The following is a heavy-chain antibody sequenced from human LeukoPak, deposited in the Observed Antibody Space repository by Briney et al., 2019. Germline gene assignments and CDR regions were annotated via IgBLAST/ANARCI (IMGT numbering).Heavy chain of an antibody. CDR1: GFTFSSYG. CDR3: ATYRQVLLPFES. D-gene: IGHD2-8*02. CDR2: ISGSGGST. J-gene: IGHJ4*02. Sequence: GGSLRLSCAASGFTFSSYGMYWVRQAPGKGLEWVSAISGSGGSTYYADSVRGRFTISRDNSKSTLSLQMNSLRAEDTAIYYCATYRQVLLPFESWGQGTLVTVSS. V-gene: IGHV3-23*01.